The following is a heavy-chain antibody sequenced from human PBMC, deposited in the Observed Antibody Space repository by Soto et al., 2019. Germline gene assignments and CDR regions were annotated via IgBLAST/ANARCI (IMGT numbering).Heavy chain of an antibody. CDR1: GFTFDDYA. CDR3: AKGASTTVFAFNDY. Sequence: EVQLVESGGGLVQPGRSLRLSCAASGFTFDDYAMHWVRQPSGKGLEWVSSISWNSGNLGYADSVKGRFTISRDNAKNSLYLQMNSLRGEDTALYYCAKGASTTVFAFNDYWGQGTLVTVSS. D-gene: IGHD4-17*01. V-gene: IGHV3-9*01. CDR2: ISWNSGNL. J-gene: IGHJ4*02.